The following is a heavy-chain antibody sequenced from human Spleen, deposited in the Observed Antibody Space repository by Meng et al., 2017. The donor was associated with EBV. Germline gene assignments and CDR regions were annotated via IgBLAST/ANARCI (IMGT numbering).Heavy chain of an antibody. CDR3: SKDQSASRGTGFDY. J-gene: IGHJ4*02. CDR1: GYSFISYA. D-gene: IGHD2-8*02. CDR2: INADNGDT. V-gene: IGHV1-3*01. Sequence: VQLGKSGAEVQKPGASVTISCKASGYSFISYAMHWVRQTPGQRLEWLGWINADNGDTKYSQKFQDRVTITRDTSASIVYLELSSLGSADTGVYYCSKDQSASRGTGFDYWGQGTLVTVSS.